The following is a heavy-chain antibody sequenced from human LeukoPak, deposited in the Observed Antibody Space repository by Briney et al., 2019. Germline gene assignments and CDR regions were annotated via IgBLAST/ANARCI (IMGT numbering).Heavy chain of an antibody. V-gene: IGHV4-38-2*01. CDR2: IYHSGST. J-gene: IGHJ3*02. D-gene: IGHD3-9*01. CDR3: ARLTYYDILTGYFAFDI. CDR1: GYSISSGYY. Sequence: PSETLSLTCAVSGYSISSGYYWGWIRQPPGKGLEWIGSIYHSGSTYYNPSLKSRVTISVDTSKNQCSLKLSSVTAADTAVYYCARLTYYDILTGYFAFDIWGQGTMVTVSS.